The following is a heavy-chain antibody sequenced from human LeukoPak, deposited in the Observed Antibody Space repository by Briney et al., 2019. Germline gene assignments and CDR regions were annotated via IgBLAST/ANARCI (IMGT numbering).Heavy chain of an antibody. Sequence: GGSLRLSCAASGFTFSDYYMSWIRQAPGKGLEWVSYISSSGSTIYYADSVKGRFTISRDNAKNSLYLQMNSLRAEDTAVYYCARDLPTMVRGVIIDYWGQGTLVTVSS. V-gene: IGHV3-11*01. J-gene: IGHJ4*02. CDR3: ARDLPTMVRGVIIDY. CDR2: ISSSGSTI. CDR1: GFTFSDYY. D-gene: IGHD3-10*01.